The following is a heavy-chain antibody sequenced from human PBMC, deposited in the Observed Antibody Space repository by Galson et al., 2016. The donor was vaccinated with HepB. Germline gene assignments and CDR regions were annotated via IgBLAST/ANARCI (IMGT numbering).Heavy chain of an antibody. Sequence: SETLSLTCNVSGGSVSSGSYYWSWIRQPPGKGLEWIGYFSTSRPSNSGPTNYNPSLKSRLTISADTSKNQFSLKLSSVGAADTAVYFCARSYLGYCRGSTCFFDHWGRGTLVTVSS. J-gene: IGHJ4*02. CDR2: FSTSRPSNSGPT. V-gene: IGHV4-61*01. CDR3: ARSYLGYCRGSTCFFDH. CDR1: GGSVSSGSYY. D-gene: IGHD2-15*01.